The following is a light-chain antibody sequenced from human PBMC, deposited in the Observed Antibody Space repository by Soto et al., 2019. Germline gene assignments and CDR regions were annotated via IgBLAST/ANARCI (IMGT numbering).Light chain of an antibody. V-gene: IGLV2-14*03. Sequence: QSALTQPTSVSGSPGQSITISCTGVSSDIGGYNHVSWYQQHPGNVPRLIIYDVDNRPLGISNRFSGSQSGNTASLSISGLQAEDEADYYCCAYTARTTISWVLGGGTK. J-gene: IGLJ3*02. CDR3: CAYTARTTISWV. CDR1: SSDIGGYNH. CDR2: DVD.